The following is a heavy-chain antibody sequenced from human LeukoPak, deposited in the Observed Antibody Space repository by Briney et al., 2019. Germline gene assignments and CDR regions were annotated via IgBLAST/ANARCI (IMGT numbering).Heavy chain of an antibody. Sequence: PGGSLRLSCAASGFTFSSYSMNWVRQAPGKGLEWVGRIKSKTDGGTTDYAAPVKGRFTISRDDSKNTLYLQMNSLKTEDTAVYYCTTDFGGWYAFDIWGQGTMVTVSS. CDR3: TTDFGGWYAFDI. J-gene: IGHJ3*02. V-gene: IGHV3-15*01. CDR2: IKSKTDGGTT. CDR1: GFTFSSYS. D-gene: IGHD6-19*01.